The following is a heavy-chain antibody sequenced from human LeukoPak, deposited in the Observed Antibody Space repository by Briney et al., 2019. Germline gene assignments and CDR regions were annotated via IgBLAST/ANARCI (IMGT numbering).Heavy chain of an antibody. CDR3: AKGDGDYVAFDI. J-gene: IGHJ3*02. D-gene: IGHD4-17*01. Sequence: SLRLSCAASGFTFSDYYMSWIRQAPGKGLEWVSGISWNSGSIGYADSVKGRFTISRDNAKNSLYLQMNSLRAEDTALYYCAKGDGDYVAFDIWGQGTMVTVSS. V-gene: IGHV3-9*01. CDR1: GFTFSDYY. CDR2: ISWNSGSI.